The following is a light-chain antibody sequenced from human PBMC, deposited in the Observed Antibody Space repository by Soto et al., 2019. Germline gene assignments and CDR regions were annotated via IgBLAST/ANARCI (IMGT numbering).Light chain of an antibody. V-gene: IGKV1-5*03. CDR3: QQYRT. CDR2: KAS. J-gene: IGKJ1*01. CDR1: QGISSW. Sequence: DIQMTQSPSSLSASVGDRVTISCRGSQGISSWLAWYQQKPGKAPRLLIYKASSLASGVPSRFSGSGSGTEFTLTISSLQPDDFATYHCQQYRTFGQGTKVDIK.